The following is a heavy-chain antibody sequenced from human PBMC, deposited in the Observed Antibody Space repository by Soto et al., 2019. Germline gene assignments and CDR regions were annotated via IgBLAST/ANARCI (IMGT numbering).Heavy chain of an antibody. D-gene: IGHD3-9*01. CDR3: ARGDRYYDILTGPPTFDI. Sequence: SETLSLTCTVSGGSISSYYWSWIRQPPGKGLEWIGYIYYSGSTNYNPSLKSRVTISVDTSKNQFSLKLSSVTAADTAVYYCARGDRYYDILTGPPTFDIWGQGTMVTVS. V-gene: IGHV4-59*01. CDR1: GGSISSYY. CDR2: IYYSGST. J-gene: IGHJ3*02.